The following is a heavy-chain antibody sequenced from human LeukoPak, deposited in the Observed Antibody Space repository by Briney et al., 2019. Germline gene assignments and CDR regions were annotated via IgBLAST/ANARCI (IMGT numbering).Heavy chain of an antibody. CDR2: MNPNSGNT. Sequence: ASVKVSCKASGYTFTSCDINWVRQATGQGLEWMGWMNPNSGNTGYGQSFQGRITMTGDISIGTAYMELSNLTSEDTAIYYCTRGSSGRRDNWGQGTLVTVSA. V-gene: IGHV1-8*01. CDR1: GYTFTSCD. J-gene: IGHJ4*02. CDR3: TRGSSGRRDN. D-gene: IGHD6-19*01.